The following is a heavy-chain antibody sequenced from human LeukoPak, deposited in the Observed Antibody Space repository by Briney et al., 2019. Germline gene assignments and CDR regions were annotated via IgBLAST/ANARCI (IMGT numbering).Heavy chain of an antibody. CDR1: GFTFRNHG. V-gene: IGHV3-30*03. CDR2: ASTDVGDQ. CDR3: ARDRHFGGGNFDY. D-gene: IGHD3-3*02. J-gene: IGHJ4*02. Sequence: GGSLRLSCVASGFTFRNHGMHWVRQAPGKGLEWVAVASTDVGDQSYADSVRGRFIISRDNSKNTLSLQMNNLRPEDTALYYCARDRHFGGGNFDYWGQGTLVTVSS.